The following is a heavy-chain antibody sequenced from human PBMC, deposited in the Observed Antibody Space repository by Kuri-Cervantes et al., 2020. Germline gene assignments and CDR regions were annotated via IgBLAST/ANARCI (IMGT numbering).Heavy chain of an antibody. Sequence: GESLEIPCEASGFPVSDSHINWHRRAPGKGLEGVAMIYNTGDTFYGDSVQGRFTISRDVSKNAVSLQMNSLRLVNTAVYYCAGGFVDGPYAPEPPFDPWGQGTLVTVSS. D-gene: IGHD3-10*01. CDR1: GFPVSDSH. CDR3: AGGFVDGPYAPEPPFDP. J-gene: IGHJ5*02. V-gene: IGHV3-66*02. CDR2: IYNTGDT.